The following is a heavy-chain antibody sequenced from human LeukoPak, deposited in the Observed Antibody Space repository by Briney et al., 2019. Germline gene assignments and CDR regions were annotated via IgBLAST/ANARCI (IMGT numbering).Heavy chain of an antibody. Sequence: SETPSLTCTVSGGSISSSSYYWGWIRQPPGKGLEWIGSIYYSGSTYYNPSLKSRVTISVDTSKNQFSLKLSSVTAADTAVYYCARVDLRFDWLPGHPDYWGQGTLVTVSS. CDR1: GGSISSSSYY. CDR2: IYYSGST. D-gene: IGHD3-9*01. CDR3: ARVDLRFDWLPGHPDY. V-gene: IGHV4-39*07. J-gene: IGHJ4*02.